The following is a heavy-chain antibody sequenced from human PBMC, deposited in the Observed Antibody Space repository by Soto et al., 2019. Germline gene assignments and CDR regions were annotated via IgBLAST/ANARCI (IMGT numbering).Heavy chain of an antibody. Sequence: QVQLQESGPGLVRPSGTLSLTCAVSGGSISDNNWWSWVRQPPGKGLEWIGEIYRSGTANYNPSLSSQVTISMDKSKNQISLHLYSVTAADSAVYYCARHIGVPVTRGFDYWGQGKLVTVSS. CDR3: ARHIGVPVTRGFDY. J-gene: IGHJ4*02. D-gene: IGHD2-21*01. CDR1: GGSISDNNW. V-gene: IGHV4-4*02. CDR2: IYRSGTA.